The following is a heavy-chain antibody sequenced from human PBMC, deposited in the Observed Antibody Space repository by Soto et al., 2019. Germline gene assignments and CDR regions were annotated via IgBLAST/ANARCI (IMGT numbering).Heavy chain of an antibody. Sequence: ASVKVSCKASGYTFTGCYMHWVRQAPRQGLERMGWINPNSGGTNYAQKFQGWVTMTRDTSISTAYMELSRLRSDDTAVYYCAREVVAQVRCYYCGMVVWGQGLTGTVSS. D-gene: IGHD3-10*01. CDR1: GYTFTGCY. CDR3: AREVVAQVRCYYCGMVV. J-gene: IGHJ6*02. V-gene: IGHV1-2*04. CDR2: INPNSGGT.